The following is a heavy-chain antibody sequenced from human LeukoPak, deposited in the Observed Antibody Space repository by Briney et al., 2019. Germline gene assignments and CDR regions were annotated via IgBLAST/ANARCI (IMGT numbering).Heavy chain of an antibody. CDR1: GGSFSGYY. V-gene: IGHV4-34*01. CDR3: ARGRYCSSTSCYGGYYYYYYGMDV. D-gene: IGHD2-2*01. CDR2: INHSGST. Sequence: SETLSLTCAVYGGSFSGYYWSWIRQPPGKGLEWIGEINHSGSTNYNPSLKSGVTISVDTSKNQFSLKLSSVTAADTAVYYCARGRYCSSTSCYGGYYYYYYGMDVWGKGTTVTVSS. J-gene: IGHJ6*04.